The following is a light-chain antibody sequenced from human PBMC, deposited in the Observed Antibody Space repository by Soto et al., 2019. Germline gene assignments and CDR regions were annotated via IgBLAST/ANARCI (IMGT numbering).Light chain of an antibody. CDR1: QSISTY. J-gene: IGKJ1*01. V-gene: IGKV1-39*01. CDR3: QQTYSTPPWT. Sequence: DIQMTQSPSSLSASVGDRVTITCRASQSISTYLNWYQQKPGKAPQLLINDATRLQSGVPSRFSGSGYGTDFTLTLSSLQPEDFATYYCQQTYSTPPWTFGQGTKVEIK. CDR2: DAT.